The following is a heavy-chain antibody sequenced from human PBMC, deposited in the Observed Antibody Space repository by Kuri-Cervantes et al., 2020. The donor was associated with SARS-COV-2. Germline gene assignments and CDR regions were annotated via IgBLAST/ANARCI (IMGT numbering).Heavy chain of an antibody. J-gene: IGHJ4*02. D-gene: IGHD6-13*01. CDR3: AKDHFGLAASPGQVAFDY. CDR2: ISSSSSTI. CDR1: GFTFSSYA. V-gene: IGHV3-48*01. Sequence: GESLKISCAASGFTFSSYAMSWVRQAPGKGLEWVSAISSSSSTIYYADSVKGRFTISRDNAKNSLYLQMNSLRAEDTAVYYCAKDHFGLAASPGQVAFDYWGQGTLVTVSS.